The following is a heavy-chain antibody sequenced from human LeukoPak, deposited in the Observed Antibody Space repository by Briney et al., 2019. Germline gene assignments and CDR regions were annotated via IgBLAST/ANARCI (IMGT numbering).Heavy chain of an antibody. V-gene: IGHV4-59*01. J-gene: IGHJ6*02. Sequence: SETLSLTCAVYGGSFSGYYWSWIRQPPGKGLEWIGYIYYSGSTNYNPSLKSRATISVDTSKNQFSLKLSSVTAADTAVYYCARGGYSGYDSPDYYYYYGMDVWGQGTTVTVSS. CDR1: GGSFSGYY. D-gene: IGHD5-12*01. CDR3: ARGGYSGYDSPDYYYYYGMDV. CDR2: IYYSGST.